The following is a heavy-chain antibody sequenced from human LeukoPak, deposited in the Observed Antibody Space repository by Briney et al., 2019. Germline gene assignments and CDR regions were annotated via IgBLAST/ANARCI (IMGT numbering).Heavy chain of an antibody. V-gene: IGHV4-59*01. CDR1: GGSISSYY. CDR3: AREPLVGDRSGYFDY. Sequence: SETLSLTCTVSGGSISSYYWSWIRQPPGKGLEWIGYIYYSGSTNYNPSLKSRVTISVDTSKNQFSLKLSSVTAADTAVYYCAREPLVGDRSGYFDYWGQGTLVTVSS. CDR2: IYYSGST. J-gene: IGHJ4*02. D-gene: IGHD1-26*01.